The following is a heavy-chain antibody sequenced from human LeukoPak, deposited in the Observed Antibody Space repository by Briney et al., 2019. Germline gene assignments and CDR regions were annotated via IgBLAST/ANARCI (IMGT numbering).Heavy chain of an antibody. CDR3: ARVGREQWLDKYYFDY. D-gene: IGHD6-19*01. J-gene: IGHJ4*02. CDR2: IYYSGST. CDR1: GGSISSYY. V-gene: IGHV4-59*01. Sequence: KASETLSLTCTVSGGSISSYYWSWIRQPPGKGLEWIGYIYYSGSTNYNPSLKSRVTISVDTSKNQFSLKLSSVTAADTAVYYCARVGREQWLDKYYFDYWGQGTLVTVSS.